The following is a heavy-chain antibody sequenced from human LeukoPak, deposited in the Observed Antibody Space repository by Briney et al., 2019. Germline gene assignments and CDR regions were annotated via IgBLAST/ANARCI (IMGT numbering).Heavy chain of an antibody. CDR3: ARVGYWDYYDSSGFFAFDI. Sequence: PSETLSLTCTVSGGSISSGDYYWGWIRQPRGKGLEWIGYIYYSGSTYYNPALKSRITISVDTTKNKFSLKLSSVTAAAPAVYYCARVGYWDYYDSSGFFAFDIWGQGTMVTVSS. D-gene: IGHD3-22*01. J-gene: IGHJ3*02. CDR1: GGSISSGDYY. CDR2: IYYSGST. V-gene: IGHV4-30-4*08.